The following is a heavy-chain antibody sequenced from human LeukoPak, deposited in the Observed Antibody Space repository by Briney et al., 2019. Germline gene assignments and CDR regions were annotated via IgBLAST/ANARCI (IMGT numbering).Heavy chain of an antibody. Sequence: GGTLRLSCAASGFTFSSYGMSWVRQAPGKGLEWVSAISGSGGSTYYADSVKGRFTISRDNSKNTLYLQMNSLRAEDTAVYYCARDLYYYDSSGYYDYWGQGTLVTVSS. V-gene: IGHV3-23*01. CDR1: GFTFSSYG. CDR2: ISGSGGST. J-gene: IGHJ4*02. CDR3: ARDLYYYDSSGYYDY. D-gene: IGHD3-22*01.